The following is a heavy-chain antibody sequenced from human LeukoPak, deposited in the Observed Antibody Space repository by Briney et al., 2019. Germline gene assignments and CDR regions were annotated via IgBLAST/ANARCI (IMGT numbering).Heavy chain of an antibody. CDR2: ITSAGNT. J-gene: IGHJ4*02. CDR1: GFTFSSYA. CDR3: AKGGGPYHLPTDY. V-gene: IGHV3-23*01. D-gene: IGHD2-2*01. Sequence: PGGSLRLSCAASGFTFSSYAMNWVRQAPGKGQEWVSAITSAGNTYYADSVKGRFTISRDSSKNTLYLQMNSLRSEDAAVYYCAKGGGPYHLPTDYWGLGTLVTVSS.